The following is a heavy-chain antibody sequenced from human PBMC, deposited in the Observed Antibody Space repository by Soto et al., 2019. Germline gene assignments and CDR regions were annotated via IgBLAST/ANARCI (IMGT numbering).Heavy chain of an antibody. D-gene: IGHD3-3*01. V-gene: IGHV4-39*01. Sequence: SETLSLTCTVSGGTTRSSSYYWGWIRQPPGKGLEWIGSIYYSGSTYYNPSLKSRVTISVDTSRNQFSLRLISVTAADTAVYYCARLTTWSGYYSYNHYYMDVWGKGTPVTVSS. CDR3: ARLTTWSGYYSYNHYYMDV. CDR2: IYYSGST. CDR1: GGTTRSSSYY. J-gene: IGHJ6*03.